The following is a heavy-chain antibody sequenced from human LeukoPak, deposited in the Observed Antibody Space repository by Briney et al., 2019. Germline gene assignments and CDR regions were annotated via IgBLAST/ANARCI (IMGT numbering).Heavy chain of an antibody. CDR1: GGSFSGYY. CDR3: ARDKGGYYDSRGDAYFDY. D-gene: IGHD3-22*01. V-gene: IGHV4-34*01. J-gene: IGHJ4*02. CDR2: INHSGST. Sequence: SETLSLTCAVYGGSFSGYYWSWTRRPPGKGLEWIGEINHSGSTNYNPSLKSRVTISVDTSKNQFSLKLSSVTAADTAVYYCARDKGGYYDSRGDAYFDYWGQGTLVTVSS.